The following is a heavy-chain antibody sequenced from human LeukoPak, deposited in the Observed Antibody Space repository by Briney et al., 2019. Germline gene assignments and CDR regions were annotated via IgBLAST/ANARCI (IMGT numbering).Heavy chain of an antibody. CDR3: AKATPGAFWSGPDGYY. D-gene: IGHD3-3*01. V-gene: IGHV3-23*01. CDR2: ISGSGGST. Sequence: GGSLRLSCAASGFTFSSYAMSWVRQAPGKGLEWVSAISGSGGSTYYADSVKGRFTISRDNSKNTLYLQMNSLRAEDTAVYYCAKATPGAFWSGPDGYYWGQGTLVAVSS. J-gene: IGHJ4*02. CDR1: GFTFSSYA.